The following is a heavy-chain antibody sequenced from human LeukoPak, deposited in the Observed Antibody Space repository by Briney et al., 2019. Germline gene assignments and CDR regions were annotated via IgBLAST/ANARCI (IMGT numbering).Heavy chain of an antibody. CDR2: IKSKTDGGTT. CDR1: GFTFSNAW. J-gene: IGHJ6*03. CDR3: TTARPSYYYYMDV. V-gene: IGHV3-15*01. Sequence: PGGSLRLSCAASGFTFSNAWMSWVRQAPGKGLEWVGRIKSKTDGGTTDYAAPVKGRFTISRDDSKSTLYLQMNSLKTEDTAVYYCTTARPSYYYYMDVWGKGTTVTVSS.